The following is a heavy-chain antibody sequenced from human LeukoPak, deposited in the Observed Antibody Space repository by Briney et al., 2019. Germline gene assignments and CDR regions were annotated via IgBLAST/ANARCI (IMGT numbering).Heavy chain of an antibody. D-gene: IGHD3-9*01. V-gene: IGHV1-8*01. CDR2: MNPNSGNT. J-gene: IGHJ3*02. Sequence: ASVKVSCKASGYTFTGYDINWVRQATGQGLEWMGWMNPNSGNTGYAQKFQGRVTMTRNTSISTAYMELSSLRSEDTAVYYCARGLRYFDWLLQGGGVRAFDIWGQGTMVTVSS. CDR3: ARGLRYFDWLLQGGGVRAFDI. CDR1: GYTFTGYD.